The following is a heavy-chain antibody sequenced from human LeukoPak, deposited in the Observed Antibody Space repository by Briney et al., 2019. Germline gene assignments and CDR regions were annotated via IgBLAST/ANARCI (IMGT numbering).Heavy chain of an antibody. J-gene: IGHJ4*02. Sequence: GGSLRLSCVASGITFSNYAVSWVRQAPEKGLDWVSVISGSAHKIRYAGSVKGRFTISRGNSEDIVYLQMNNLRAEDTAVYYCAGRVTGYSSGYVYWGQGTLVTVSS. CDR3: AGRVTGYSSGYVY. CDR1: GITFSNYA. V-gene: IGHV3-23*01. D-gene: IGHD5-18*01. CDR2: ISGSAHKI.